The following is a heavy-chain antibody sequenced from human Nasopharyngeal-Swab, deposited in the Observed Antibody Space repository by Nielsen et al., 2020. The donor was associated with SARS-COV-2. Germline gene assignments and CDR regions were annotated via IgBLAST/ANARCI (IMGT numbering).Heavy chain of an antibody. CDR3: ARDWTTGTTHCFDY. CDR2: IWYDGSNK. V-gene: IGHV3-33*01. D-gene: IGHD1-1*01. CDR1: GFTFSSYG. Sequence: GESLKISCAASGFTFSSYGMHWVRQAPGKGLEWVAVIWYDGSNKYYADSVKGRFTISRDNSKNTLYLQMNSLRAEDTAVYYCARDWTTGTTHCFDYWGQGTLVTVSS. J-gene: IGHJ4*02.